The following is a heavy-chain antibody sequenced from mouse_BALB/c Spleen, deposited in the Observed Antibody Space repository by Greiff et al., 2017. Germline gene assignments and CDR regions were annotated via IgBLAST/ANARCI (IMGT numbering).Heavy chain of an antibody. CDR2: ILPGSGST. Sequence: VQLQESGAELMKPGASVKISCKATGYTFSSYWIEWVKQRPGHGLEWIGEILPGSGSTNYNEKFKGKATFTADTSSNTAYMQLSSLTSEDSAVYYCARSRYYYGSTLYWYFDVWGAGTTVTVSS. D-gene: IGHD1-1*01. CDR1: GYTFSSYW. V-gene: IGHV1-9*01. CDR3: ARSRYYYGSTLYWYFDV. J-gene: IGHJ1*01.